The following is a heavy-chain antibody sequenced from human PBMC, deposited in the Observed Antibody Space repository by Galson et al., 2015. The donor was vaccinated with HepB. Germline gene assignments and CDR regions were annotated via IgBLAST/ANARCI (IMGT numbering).Heavy chain of an antibody. Sequence: SLRLSCAASGFTLSSFEMSWVRQAPGRGLEWVSYISYSGSAIYYAESVKGRFTISRDNAKNSLYLQMNSLRAEDTAVYYCATSYFTVVKEMDVWGQGTTVTVSS. CDR1: GFTLSSFE. J-gene: IGHJ6*02. CDR2: ISYSGSAI. V-gene: IGHV3-48*03. D-gene: IGHD4-23*01. CDR3: ATSYFTVVKEMDV.